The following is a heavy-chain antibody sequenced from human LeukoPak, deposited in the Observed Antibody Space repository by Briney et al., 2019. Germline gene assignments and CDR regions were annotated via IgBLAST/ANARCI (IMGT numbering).Heavy chain of an antibody. D-gene: IGHD3-10*01. Sequence: TGGSLRLSCAASGFTFSSYAMSWVRQAPGRGLEWVSAISGSGGSTYYADSVKGRFTISRDNAKNSLYLQMNSLRAEDTAVYYCARDRFSVWSLDYWGQGTLVTVSS. V-gene: IGHV3-23*01. CDR1: GFTFSSYA. CDR2: ISGSGGST. CDR3: ARDRFSVWSLDY. J-gene: IGHJ4*02.